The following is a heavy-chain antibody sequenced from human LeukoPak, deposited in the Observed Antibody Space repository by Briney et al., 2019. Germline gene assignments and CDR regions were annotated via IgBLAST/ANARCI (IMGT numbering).Heavy chain of an antibody. J-gene: IGHJ3*02. CDR1: GYTFTSYD. CDR2: MNPNSGNT. Sequence: GASVKVSCKASGYTFTSYDINWVRQATGQGLEWMGWMNPNSGNTGYAQKLQGRVTMTTDTSTSTAYMELRSLRSDDTAVYYCARGLGQQLVQYAFDIWGQGTMVTVSS. D-gene: IGHD6-13*01. CDR3: ARGLGQQLVQYAFDI. V-gene: IGHV1-8*02.